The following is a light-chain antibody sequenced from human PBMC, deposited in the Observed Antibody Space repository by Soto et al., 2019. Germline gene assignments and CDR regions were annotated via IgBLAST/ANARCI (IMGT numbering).Light chain of an antibody. J-gene: IGKJ5*01. V-gene: IGKV1-39*01. Sequence: PACRRASENDRVTITCRESQSISSYLNWYQQKPGKAPKLLIYAASSLQSGVPSRFSGSGSWTDLALTISRLQPADSAISYCRPSYRTPTPFGPGTRLEIK. CDR2: AAS. CDR1: QSISSY. CDR3: RPSYRTPTP.